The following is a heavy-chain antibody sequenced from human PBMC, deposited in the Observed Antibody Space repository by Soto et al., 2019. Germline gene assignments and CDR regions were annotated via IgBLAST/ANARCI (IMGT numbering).Heavy chain of an antibody. V-gene: IGHV3-30-3*01. Sequence: PGGSLRLSCAASGFTFSSFPMHWVRQAPGRGLEWVALISSDGSNKYYADAVKGRFTISRDNSKNTLYLQMNSLRGEDTAVYYCARWNVQHDSYGYFLGQGTQVTVSS. CDR2: ISSDGSNK. J-gene: IGHJ4*02. CDR1: GFTFSSFP. CDR3: ARWNVQHDSYGYF. D-gene: IGHD5-18*01.